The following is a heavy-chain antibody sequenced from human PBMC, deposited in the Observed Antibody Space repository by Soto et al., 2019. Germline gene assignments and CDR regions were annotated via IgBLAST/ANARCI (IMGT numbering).Heavy chain of an antibody. V-gene: IGHV1-18*01. CDR2: ISAYNGNT. J-gene: IGHJ4*02. Sequence: GASVKVSCKASGYTFTSSGISWVRQAPGQGLEWMGWISAYNGNTNYAQKFQGRVTMTTDTSTNTAYMELRSLRSDDTAVYYCARDPVSYDFWSGYPETHDYWGRGTLVTVSS. CDR1: GYTFTSSG. CDR3: ARDPVSYDFWSGYPETHDY. D-gene: IGHD3-3*01.